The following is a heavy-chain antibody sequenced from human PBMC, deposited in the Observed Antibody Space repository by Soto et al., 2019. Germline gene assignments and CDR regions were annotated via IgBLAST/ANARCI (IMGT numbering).Heavy chain of an antibody. CDR1: EYTFTSYY. CDR3: ARSSGGVFGIIIEGSNWFGS. V-gene: IGHV1-46*01. D-gene: IGHD1-26*01. Sequence: ASVKVSCKAPEYTFTSYYINCVRQAPGQVLEWMGIINPNGGSTRYAQKFQGRVTFTRDTPASTVYLELRSLRSDDTAFYYCARSSGGVFGIIIEGSNWFGSWGQGTLVTVS. J-gene: IGHJ5*01. CDR2: INPNGGST.